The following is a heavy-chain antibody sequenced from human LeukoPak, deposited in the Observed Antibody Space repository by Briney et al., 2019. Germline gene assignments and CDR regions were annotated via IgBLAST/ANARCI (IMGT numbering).Heavy chain of an antibody. V-gene: IGHV1-8*01. CDR2: MNPNSGNT. CDR1: GYTFTSYD. CDR3: ARVPMALPFNVAAAGTRGAFDI. Sequence: ASVKVSCKASGYTFTSYDINWVRQATGQGLEWMGWMNPNSGNTGYAQKFQGRVTMTRNTSISTAYMELSSLRSEDTAVYYCARVPMALPFNVAAAGTRGAFDIWGQGTTVTVSS. J-gene: IGHJ3*02. D-gene: IGHD6-13*01.